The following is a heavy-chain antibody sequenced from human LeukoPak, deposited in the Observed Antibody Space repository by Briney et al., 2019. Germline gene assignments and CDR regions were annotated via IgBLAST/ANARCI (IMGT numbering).Heavy chain of an antibody. CDR1: GFTFSSYD. Sequence: GGSLRLSCAASGFTFSSYDMHWVRQAPGKGLERVANIKQDGSEKNYVDSVKGRFTISRDNAKNSLYLQMNSLRAEDTAVYYCAREHTMAGTTFFYYYGMDVWGQGTTVTVSS. CDR3: AREHTMAGTTFFYYYGMDV. V-gene: IGHV3-7*04. D-gene: IGHD2/OR15-2a*01. CDR2: IKQDGSEK. J-gene: IGHJ6*02.